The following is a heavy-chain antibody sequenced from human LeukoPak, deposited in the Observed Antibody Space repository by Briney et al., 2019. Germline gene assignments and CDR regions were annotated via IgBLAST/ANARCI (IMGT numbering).Heavy chain of an antibody. CDR3: ARGPSHYYGSGSYDY. D-gene: IGHD3-10*01. CDR2: IYHTGST. V-gene: IGHV4-30-2*01. Sequence: SETLPLTCAVSGGSISSVAYSWGWIRQPPGKGLEWIGYIYHTGSTYYNPSLKSRVTMSVDRSKNQFSLNLTSVTAADTAVYYCARGPSHYYGSGSYDYWGQGTLVTVSS. J-gene: IGHJ4*02. CDR1: GGSISSVAYS.